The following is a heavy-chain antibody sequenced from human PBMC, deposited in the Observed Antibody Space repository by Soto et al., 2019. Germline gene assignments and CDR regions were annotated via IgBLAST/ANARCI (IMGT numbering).Heavy chain of an antibody. J-gene: IGHJ2*01. V-gene: IGHV1-3*01. CDR2: INAGNGNT. Sequence: GASVKVSCKASGYTFTSYAMHWVRQAPGQRLEWMGWINAGNGNTKYSQKFQGRDTITRDTSASTAYMELSSLRSEDTAVYYCARDVYSSGWYFDLWGRGTLVTVSS. D-gene: IGHD6-19*01. CDR1: GYTFTSYA. CDR3: ARDVYSSGWYFDL.